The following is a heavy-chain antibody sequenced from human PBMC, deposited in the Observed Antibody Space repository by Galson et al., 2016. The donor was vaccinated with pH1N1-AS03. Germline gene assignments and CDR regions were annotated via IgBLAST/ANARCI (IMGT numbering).Heavy chain of an antibody. V-gene: IGHV3-21*03. CDR1: GFTFSGYS. CDR3: ARTFPGRVVVVAAAMQEGPDY. Sequence: SLRLPCAASGFTFSGYSMNWFRQAPGKGLEWVSSISRSSTYIYYADSVKGRFTISRDNAKNSPFLQMHSLRAEDTAVYYCARTFPGRVVVVAAAMQEGPDYWGQGTLVTVSS. J-gene: IGHJ4*02. CDR2: ISRSSTYI. D-gene: IGHD2-2*01.